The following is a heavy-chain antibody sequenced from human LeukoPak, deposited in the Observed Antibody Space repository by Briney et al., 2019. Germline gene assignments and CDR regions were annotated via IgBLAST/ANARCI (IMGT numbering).Heavy chain of an antibody. Sequence: GESLKISCKGSAYSFTSYWIGWVRQLPGKGLEWMGIIYPGDSDTRYSPSFQGQVTISADKSISTAYLQWSSLKASDTAMYYCVRHLVTRTVDYWGQGTLVTVSS. CDR1: AYSFTSYW. V-gene: IGHV5-51*01. D-gene: IGHD4-23*01. J-gene: IGHJ4*02. CDR2: IYPGDSDT. CDR3: VRHLVTRTVDY.